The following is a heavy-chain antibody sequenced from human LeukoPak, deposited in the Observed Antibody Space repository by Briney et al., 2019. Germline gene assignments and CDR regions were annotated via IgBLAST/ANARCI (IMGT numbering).Heavy chain of an antibody. Sequence: GGSLRLSCVASGLRFSSYGMNWVRQARGKGLEWTSFISSSGTTSYADSVNGRFTISRDNGKNSLYLQMTSLRDEDTAVYYCASGPLGWSDYWGQGALVTVSS. J-gene: IGHJ4*02. CDR1: GLRFSSYG. CDR2: ISSSGTT. V-gene: IGHV3-48*02. CDR3: ASGPLGWSDY. D-gene: IGHD1-26*01.